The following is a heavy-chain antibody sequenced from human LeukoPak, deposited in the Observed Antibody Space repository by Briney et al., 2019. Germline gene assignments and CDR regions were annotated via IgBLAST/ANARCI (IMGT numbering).Heavy chain of an antibody. V-gene: IGHV4-59*12. J-gene: IGHJ6*03. CDR3: ARVKDPGGYYYYYYMDI. D-gene: IGHD3-16*01. CDR2: IYYSGST. CDR1: GGSISSYY. Sequence: KSSETLSLTCTVSGGSISSYYWNWIRQPPGKGLEWIGYIYYSGSTNYNPSLKSRVTISVDSSKNQFSLKVSSVTAADTAVYYCARVKDPGGYYYYYYMDIWGKGNTVTVSS.